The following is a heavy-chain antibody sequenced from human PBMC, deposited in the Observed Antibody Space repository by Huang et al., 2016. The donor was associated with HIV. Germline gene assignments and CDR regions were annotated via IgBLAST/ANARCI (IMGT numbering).Heavy chain of an antibody. CDR1: GFTCGAYG. V-gene: IGHV3-49*03. Sequence: EVQLVESGGTLIQPGRSLRLSCTASGFTCGAYGMSWFRQAPGKGLGGLRFIRSEAHGGTTEYASAGKGRFIVYRDDSKNIAYQRMSSLKTEDTAVYYWSTVGGGIDYIGYTSAYYATGGYWGQGTLVTVSS. J-gene: IGHJ4*02. CDR2: IRSEAHGGTT. D-gene: IGHD6-19*01. CDR3: STVGGGIDYIGYTSAYYATGGY.